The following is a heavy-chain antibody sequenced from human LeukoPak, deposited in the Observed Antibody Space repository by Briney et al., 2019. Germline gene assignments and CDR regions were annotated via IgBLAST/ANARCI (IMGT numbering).Heavy chain of an antibody. V-gene: IGHV1-69*13. CDR1: GGTFSSYA. CDR3: ARDQGLRLGELSLYDY. CDR2: IIPIFGTA. J-gene: IGHJ4*02. Sequence: SVKVSCKASGGTFSSYAISWVRQAPGQGLEWMGGIIPIFGTANYAQKFQGRVTITADESTSTAYMELSSLRSEDTAVYYRARDQGLRLGELSLYDYWGQGTLVTVSS. D-gene: IGHD3-16*02.